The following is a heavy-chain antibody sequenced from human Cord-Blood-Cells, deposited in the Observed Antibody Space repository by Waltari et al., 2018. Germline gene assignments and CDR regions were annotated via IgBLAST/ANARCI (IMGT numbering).Heavy chain of an antibody. CDR1: GGSISSSSYY. D-gene: IGHD3-10*01. V-gene: IGHV4-39*01. CDR3: ASQGPESGY. Sequence: LTCTVSGGSISSSSYYWGWIRQPPGKGLEWIGSIYYSGSTYYNPSLKSRVTISVDTSKNQFSLKLSSVTAADTAVYYCASQGPESGYWGQGTLVTVSS. CDR2: IYYSGST. J-gene: IGHJ4*02.